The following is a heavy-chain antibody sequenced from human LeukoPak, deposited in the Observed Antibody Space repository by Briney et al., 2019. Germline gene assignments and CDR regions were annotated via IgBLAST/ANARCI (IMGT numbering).Heavy chain of an antibody. CDR1: GYSFTSYW. J-gene: IGHJ4*02. V-gene: IGHV5-51*01. Sequence: GESLKISCKGSGYSFTSYWIGWVRQMPGKGLEWMGIIYPGDSDTRYSPSFQGQVTISADKSISTAYLQWSSLKASDTAMYYCASGYKYRCCGGDCYPFDYWGQGTLVTVSS. D-gene: IGHD2-21*02. CDR3: ASGYKYRCCGGDCYPFDY. CDR2: IYPGDSDT.